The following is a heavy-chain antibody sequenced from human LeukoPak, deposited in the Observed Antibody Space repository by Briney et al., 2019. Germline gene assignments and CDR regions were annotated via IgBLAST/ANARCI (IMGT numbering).Heavy chain of an antibody. D-gene: IGHD1-26*01. J-gene: IGHJ4*02. CDR2: IKRDGSEK. CDR1: RFTFNKYW. CDR3: ARGSYSGTCYYFDY. Sequence: GGSLRLSCAASRFTFNKYWMSWVRQAPGKGLEWVANIKRDGSEKYYVDSVKGRFTISRDNAENSLYLQMNSLRAEDTAVYYCARGSYSGTCYYFDYWGQGTLVTVSS. V-gene: IGHV3-7*01.